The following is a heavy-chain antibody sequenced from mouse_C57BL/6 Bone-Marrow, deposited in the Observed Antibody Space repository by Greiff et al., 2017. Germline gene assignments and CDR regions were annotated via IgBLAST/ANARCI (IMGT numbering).Heavy chain of an antibody. V-gene: IGHV1-50*01. Sequence: VQLQQPGAELVKPGASVKLSCKASGYTFTSYWMQWVKQRPGQGLAWIGEIDPSDSYTNYNQKFKGKATLTVDTSSSTAYMQLSSLTSEDSAVYYCARSNYDYDKAMDYWGQGTSVTVSS. CDR3: ARSNYDYDKAMDY. J-gene: IGHJ4*01. CDR2: IDPSDSYT. CDR1: GYTFTSYW. D-gene: IGHD2-4*01.